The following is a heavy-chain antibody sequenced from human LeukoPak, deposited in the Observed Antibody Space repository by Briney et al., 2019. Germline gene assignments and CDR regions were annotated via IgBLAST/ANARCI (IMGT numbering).Heavy chain of an antibody. CDR3: AKVAVTSLIEF. CDR1: GMKVGSHD. J-gene: IGHJ4*02. D-gene: IGHD2-21*02. Sequence: GGSLRLSCAVSGMKVGSHDMTWVRQAPGKGPEWVSTIRGSGGTTHYADSVKGRFILSRDKSKSTLDLEMTGLRGDDTAIYYFAKVAVTSLIEFWGRGALVVVSS. V-gene: IGHV3-23*01. CDR2: IRGSGGTT.